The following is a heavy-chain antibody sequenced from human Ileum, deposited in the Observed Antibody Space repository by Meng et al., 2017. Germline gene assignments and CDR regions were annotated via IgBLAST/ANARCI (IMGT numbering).Heavy chain of an antibody. D-gene: IGHD3-10*02. CDR1: GGSIESNNW. CDR2: VYHSGST. V-gene: IGHV4-4*02. Sequence: VQLQESGPGLVKPSEPLSLTCAVSGGSIESNNWWTWIRQPPGQGLEWIGEVYHSGSTHYNPSLQSRVTISIDNSKNRFSLSLNSVTAADTAIYYCARADYVRYFDLWGRGTLVTVSS. CDR3: ARADYVRYFDL. J-gene: IGHJ2*01.